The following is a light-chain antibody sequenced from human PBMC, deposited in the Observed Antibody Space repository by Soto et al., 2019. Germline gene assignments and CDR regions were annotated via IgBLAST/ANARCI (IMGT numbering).Light chain of an antibody. CDR3: QQYGSSGT. CDR2: DAS. V-gene: IGKV1-39*01. Sequence: DIQMTQSPSSLSASVGDRVTITCRASQSISRYLNWYQQKPGKAPNLLIYDASSLHSGVPSRFSGSGSGTDFTLTISRLEPEDFAVYYCQQYGSSGTFGQGTKVDI. J-gene: IGKJ1*01. CDR1: QSISRY.